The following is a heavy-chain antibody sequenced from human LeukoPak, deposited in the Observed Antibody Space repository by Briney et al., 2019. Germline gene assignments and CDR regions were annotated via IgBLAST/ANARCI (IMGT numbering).Heavy chain of an antibody. Sequence: GASVKVSCKASGYTFTGYYMHWVRQAPGQGLEWMGWINPNSGSTNYAQKFQGRVTMTRDTSVSTAYMELSSLRSEDTAVYYCASPQGDIVVVPAAKNYYYYYGMDVWGQGTTVTVSS. CDR2: INPNSGST. CDR1: GYTFTGYY. CDR3: ASPQGDIVVVPAAKNYYYYYGMDV. J-gene: IGHJ6*02. D-gene: IGHD2-2*01. V-gene: IGHV1-2*02.